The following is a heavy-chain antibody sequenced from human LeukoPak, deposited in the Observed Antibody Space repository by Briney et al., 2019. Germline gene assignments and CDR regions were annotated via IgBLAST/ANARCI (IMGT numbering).Heavy chain of an antibody. CDR1: GVTFSNYG. J-gene: IGHJ4*02. CDR2: IWYDGSNK. Sequence: GGSLRLSCAAPGVTFSNYGMHWVRQAPGKGLEWVAVIWYDGSNKYYADSVKGRFTISRDNSKNTLYLQMNSLRAEDTAVYYCARVHFSSSPYFDYWGQETLVTVSS. CDR3: ARVHFSSSPYFDY. D-gene: IGHD6-6*01. V-gene: IGHV3-33*08.